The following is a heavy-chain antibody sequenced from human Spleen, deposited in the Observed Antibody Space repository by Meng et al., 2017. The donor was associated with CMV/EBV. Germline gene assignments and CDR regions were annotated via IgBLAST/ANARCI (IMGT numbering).Heavy chain of an antibody. J-gene: IGHJ3*02. CDR2: ISTGGIT. Sequence: GGSLRLSCAASGFSVNSNFMNWFRQAPGKGLEWFSVISTGGITYYADSVKGRFTITRDNSKNTLYLQMNSQRVEETAVYYCAKTLEQLPLLVLDIWGQGTMVTVSS. D-gene: IGHD1/OR15-1a*01. V-gene: IGHV3-53*01. CDR3: AKTLEQLPLLVLDI. CDR1: GFSVNSNF.